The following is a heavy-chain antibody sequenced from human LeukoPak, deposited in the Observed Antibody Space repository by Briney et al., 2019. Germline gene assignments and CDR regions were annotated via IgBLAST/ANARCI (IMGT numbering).Heavy chain of an antibody. CDR1: GGSISSSSYY. V-gene: IGHV4-39*07. Sequence: SETLSLTRTVSGGSISSSSYYWGWIRQPPGTGLEWIGSIYYSGSTYYNPSLKSRVTISVDTSKNQFSLKLSSVTAADTAVYYCVSYSSGWIHFDYWGQGTLVTVSS. D-gene: IGHD6-19*01. CDR3: VSYSSGWIHFDY. J-gene: IGHJ4*02. CDR2: IYYSGST.